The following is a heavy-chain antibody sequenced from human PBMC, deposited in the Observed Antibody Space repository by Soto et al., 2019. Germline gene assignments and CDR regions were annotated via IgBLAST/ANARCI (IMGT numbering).Heavy chain of an antibody. V-gene: IGHV4-59*01. D-gene: IGHD3-22*01. J-gene: IGHJ1*01. CDR3: ARSQGNYYDSSGYYEYFQH. Sequence: SETLSLTCTVSGGSISSYYWSCIRQPPGKGLEWIGYIYYSGSTNYNPSLKSRVTISVDTSKNQFSLKLSSVTAADTAVYYCARSQGNYYDSSGYYEYFQHWGQGTLVTVSS. CDR2: IYYSGST. CDR1: GGSISSYY.